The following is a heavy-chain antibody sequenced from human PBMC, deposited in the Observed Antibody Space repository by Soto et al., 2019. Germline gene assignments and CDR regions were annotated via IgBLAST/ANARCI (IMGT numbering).Heavy chain of an antibody. V-gene: IGHV3-23*01. CDR2: ISGSGTST. CDR3: ARHPERIAEIGWFDP. Sequence: PGGSLRLSCAASGFTFNSYAMSWVRQAPGKGLEWVSAISGSGTSTNYADSVKGRFTISRDNAKNSLYLQMNSLRAEDTAVYYCARHPERIAEIGWFDPWGQGTLVTVS. CDR1: GFTFNSYA. J-gene: IGHJ5*02. D-gene: IGHD6-13*01.